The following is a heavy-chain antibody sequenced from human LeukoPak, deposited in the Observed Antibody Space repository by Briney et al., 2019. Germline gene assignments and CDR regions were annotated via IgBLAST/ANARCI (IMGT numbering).Heavy chain of an antibody. CDR3: ARDGRFNWFDP. D-gene: IGHD1-26*01. CDR2: IGLISGGI. CDR1: GFTFSAYS. J-gene: IGHJ5*02. Sequence: GGSLRLSCAASGFTFSAYSMNWVRQAPGMGLEWVAYIGLISGGIFYVDSVKGRFTISRDNSKNTLYLQMNSLRAEDTAVYYCARDGRFNWFDPWGQGTLVTVSS. V-gene: IGHV3-48*01.